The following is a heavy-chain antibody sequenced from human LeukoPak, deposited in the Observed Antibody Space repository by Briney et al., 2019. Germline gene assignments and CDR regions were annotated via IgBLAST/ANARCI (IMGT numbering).Heavy chain of an antibody. V-gene: IGHV1-2*02. CDR2: INPNSGGT. CDR3: ATGGWYCSSTSCSTPDY. J-gene: IGHJ4*02. Sequence: GASVKVSCKASGYTFTGYYMHWVRQAPGQGLEWMGWINPNSGGTNYAQKFQGRVTMTRDTSISTAYMELSRLRSDDTAVYYCATGGWYCSSTSCSTPDYWGQGTLVTVSS. CDR1: GYTFTGYY. D-gene: IGHD2-2*01.